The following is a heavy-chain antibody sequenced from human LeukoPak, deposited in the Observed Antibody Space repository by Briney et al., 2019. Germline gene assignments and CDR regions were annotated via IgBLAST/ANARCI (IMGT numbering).Heavy chain of an antibody. CDR2: INPNSGGT. V-gene: IGHV1-2*02. CDR3: ARETMWSSGLDFDY. J-gene: IGHJ4*02. D-gene: IGHD6-19*01. CDR1: GYTFTGYY. Sequence: ASVKVSCKASGYTFTGYYMHWVRQAPGQGLEWMGWINPNSGGTNYAQKFQGRVTMTRDTSISTAYMELSRLRSDDTAVYYCARETMWSSGLDFDYWGQGTLVTVSS.